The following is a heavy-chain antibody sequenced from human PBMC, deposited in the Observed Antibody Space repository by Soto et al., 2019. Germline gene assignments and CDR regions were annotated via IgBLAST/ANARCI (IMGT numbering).Heavy chain of an antibody. J-gene: IGHJ6*02. V-gene: IGHV4-34*01. CDR1: GGSFSGYY. CDR3: ARGRSGMDIVVVPAAYGMDV. CDR2: INHSGST. Sequence: SETLSLTCAVYGGSFSGYYWSSIRQPPGKGLEWIGEINHSGSTNYNPSLKSRVTISVDTSKNQFSLKLSSVTAADTAVYYCARGRSGMDIVVVPAAYGMDVWGQGTTVTVSS. D-gene: IGHD2-2*03.